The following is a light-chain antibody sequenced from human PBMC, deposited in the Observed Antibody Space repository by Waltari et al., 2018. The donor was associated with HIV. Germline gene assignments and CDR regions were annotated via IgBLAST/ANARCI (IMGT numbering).Light chain of an antibody. J-gene: IGLJ2*01. CDR2: GKN. V-gene: IGLV3-19*01. CDR3: NARDSSGNPVV. Sequence: SSALTQDPAVSVALGQTVRITCQGDSLRSYYATWYQQKPGQAPVLFIYGKNNRPSGIPDRFSGSSSGNTASLTITGAQAEDEADYYCNARDSSGNPVVFGGGTKLTVL. CDR1: SLRSYY.